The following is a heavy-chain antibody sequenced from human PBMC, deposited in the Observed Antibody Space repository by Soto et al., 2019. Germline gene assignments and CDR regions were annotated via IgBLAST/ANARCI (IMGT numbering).Heavy chain of an antibody. Sequence: PSETLSLTCTVSGGSISSGGYYWGWIRQHPGKGLEWIGYIYYSGSTYYNPSLKSRVTISVDTSKNQFSLKLSSVTAADTAVYYCARGGNARITIFGVALPPVFMDVWGQGTTVTVSS. CDR2: IYYSGST. CDR1: GGSISSGGYY. J-gene: IGHJ6*02. V-gene: IGHV4-31*03. CDR3: ARGGNARITIFGVALPPVFMDV. D-gene: IGHD3-3*01.